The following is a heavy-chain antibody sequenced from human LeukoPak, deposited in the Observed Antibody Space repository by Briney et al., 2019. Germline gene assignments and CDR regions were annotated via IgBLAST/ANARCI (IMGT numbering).Heavy chain of an antibody. D-gene: IGHD5-18*01. CDR1: GGSFSGYY. V-gene: IGHV4-34*01. J-gene: IGHJ4*02. CDR2: INHSGST. Sequence: SETLSLTCAVCGGSFSGYYWSWIRQPPGKGLEWIGEINHSGSTNYNPSLKSRVTISVDTSKNQFSLKLSSVTAADTAVYYCARGLYSYGLDYWGQGTLVTVSS. CDR3: ARGLYSYGLDY.